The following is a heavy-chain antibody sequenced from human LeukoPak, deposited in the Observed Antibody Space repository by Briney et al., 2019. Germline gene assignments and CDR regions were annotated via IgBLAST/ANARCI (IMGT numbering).Heavy chain of an antibody. V-gene: IGHV1-46*01. J-gene: IGHJ3*02. Sequence: ASVKVSCKASGYTFTGYYMHWVRQAPGQGLECMGIINPSGTSTSYAQKFQGRVTMTRDMSTSTVYMELSSLRSEDTAVYYCARGRHYYDSSDYYYEGDAFDIWGQGTMVTVSS. D-gene: IGHD3-22*01. CDR2: INPSGTST. CDR3: ARGRHYYDSSDYYYEGDAFDI. CDR1: GYTFTGYY.